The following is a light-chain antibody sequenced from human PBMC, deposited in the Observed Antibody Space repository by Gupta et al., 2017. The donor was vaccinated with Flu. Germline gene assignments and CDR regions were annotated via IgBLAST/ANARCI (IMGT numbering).Light chain of an antibody. V-gene: IGKV3-15*01. J-gene: IGKJ1*01. Sequence: PATVAASVERRASLTWGTSQSSNNYLAWYQQKPGQPPRLLIYGTSTRANGIPARFSGSGSGTDFTLTISSLQAEDVAVYYCQQYNNAPQAFGQGTXVEIK. CDR2: GTS. CDR3: QQYNNAPQA. CDR1: QSSNNY.